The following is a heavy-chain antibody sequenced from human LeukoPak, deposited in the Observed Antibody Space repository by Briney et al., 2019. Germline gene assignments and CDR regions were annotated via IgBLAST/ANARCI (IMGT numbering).Heavy chain of an antibody. CDR1: GYSFTSYW. J-gene: IGHJ4*02. Sequence: GESLKISRKGSGYSFTSYWIGWVRQMPGKGLEWMGIIYPGDSDTRYSPSFQGQITISADKSISTAYLQWSSLKASDTAMYYCARKGPYSGYDFDYWGQGTLVTVSS. D-gene: IGHD5-12*01. V-gene: IGHV5-51*01. CDR3: ARKGPYSGYDFDY. CDR2: IYPGDSDT.